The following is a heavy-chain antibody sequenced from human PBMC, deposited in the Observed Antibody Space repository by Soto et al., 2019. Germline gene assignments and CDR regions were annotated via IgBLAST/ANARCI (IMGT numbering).Heavy chain of an antibody. J-gene: IGHJ4*02. CDR1: GFTFSDHF. Sequence: EVQLVVSGGGLVQPGGSLRLSCAASGFTFSDHFMDWVRQAPGKGLEWVGRSRDKAHSYTTEYAASVKGRFTISRDDSENSLYLQMKSLKREDTAVYYCARGYCSGGTCKSGDYWGQGTLVTVSS. CDR2: SRDKAHSYTT. V-gene: IGHV3-72*01. D-gene: IGHD2-15*01. CDR3: ARGYCSGGTCKSGDY.